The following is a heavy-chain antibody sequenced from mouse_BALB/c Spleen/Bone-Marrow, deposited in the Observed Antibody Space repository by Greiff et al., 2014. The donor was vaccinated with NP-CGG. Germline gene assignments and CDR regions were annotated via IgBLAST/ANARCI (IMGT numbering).Heavy chain of an antibody. J-gene: IGHJ4*01. V-gene: IGHV3-6*02. D-gene: IGHD1-1*01. CDR2: ISYDGSN. Sequence: EVQVVESGPGLVKPSQSLSLTCSVTGYSITSGFYWNWIRQFPGNKLEWTGYISYDGSNTYNPSLKKRISITRDTSKNQFFLKLNSVTTKYTATYYCARGGYESSYDAMDYWGQGTPVTVSS. CDR1: GYSITSGFY. CDR3: ARGGYESSYDAMDY.